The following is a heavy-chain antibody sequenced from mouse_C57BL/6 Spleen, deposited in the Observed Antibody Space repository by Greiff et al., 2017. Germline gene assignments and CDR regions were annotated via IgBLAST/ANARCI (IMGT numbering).Heavy chain of an antibody. D-gene: IGHD2-4*01. J-gene: IGHJ4*01. CDR3: ARGDDYDRSAMDY. CDR2: INPSNGGP. V-gene: IGHV1-53*01. Sequence: VQLQQPGTELVKPGASVKLSCKASGNTFPSYWMHGVKQRPGQGLEWLGNINPSNGGPNYNEKFKSKATLTVDKSSRTAYMQLSSLTSEDSAVYYCARGDDYDRSAMDYWGQGTSVTVSS. CDR1: GNTFPSYW.